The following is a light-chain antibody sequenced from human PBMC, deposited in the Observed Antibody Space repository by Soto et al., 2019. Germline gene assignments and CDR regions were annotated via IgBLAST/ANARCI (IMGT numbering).Light chain of an antibody. J-gene: IGLJ1*01. CDR2: DVT. CDR1: SSDVGGYNY. CDR3: SSYTSSSTPYV. V-gene: IGLV2-14*01. Sequence: QSALTQPASLSGSPGQSITISCTGTSSDVGGYNYVSWYQQHPVKAPKLMIYDVTNRPSGVSDRFSGSKSGNTASLTTSGLQAEDEADYYCSSYTSSSTPYVFGTGTKVTVL.